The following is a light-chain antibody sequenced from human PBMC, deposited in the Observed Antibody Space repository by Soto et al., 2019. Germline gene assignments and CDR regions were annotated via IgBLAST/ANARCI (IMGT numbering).Light chain of an antibody. Sequence: VLTQSPVTLSLSPGDRATLSCRASQSVSTYLAWYRQVPAQPPRLLIYDTTNRAAGIPPRFSGSRSGTDFTLTISSVEPEDFALYYCHQRNTFGQGTRLEIK. CDR2: DTT. V-gene: IGKV3-11*01. CDR1: QSVSTY. J-gene: IGKJ5*01. CDR3: HQRNT.